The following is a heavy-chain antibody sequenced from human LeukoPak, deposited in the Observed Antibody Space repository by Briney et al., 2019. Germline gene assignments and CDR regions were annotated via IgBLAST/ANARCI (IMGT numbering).Heavy chain of an antibody. CDR3: ARDGGWKNDY. D-gene: IGHD6-19*01. V-gene: IGHV3-21*01. J-gene: IGHJ4*02. Sequence: PGESLILSCAVHGFTFINYRMNRVRQAPGKGLERISSFACASDGIYYADSVRCRFTISRDNAKNSLYLQMNRLRAEDTAVYYCARDGGWKNDYWGQGTLVTVSS. CDR2: FACASDGI. CDR1: GFTFINYR.